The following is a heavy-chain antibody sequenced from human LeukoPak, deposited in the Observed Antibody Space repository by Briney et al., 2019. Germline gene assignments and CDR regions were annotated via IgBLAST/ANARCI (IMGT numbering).Heavy chain of an antibody. CDR1: GYTFTSYA. J-gene: IGHJ5*02. D-gene: IGHD2-2*01. CDR2: INAGNGNT. CDR3: ARGGCSSTSCYVDP. V-gene: IGHV1-3*01. Sequence: GASVKVSCKASGYTFTSYAMHWVRQAPGQRLEWMGWINAGNGNTKYSQKFQGRVAITRDTSASTAYMELSSLRSEDTAVYYCARGGCSSTSCYVDPWGQGTLVTVSS.